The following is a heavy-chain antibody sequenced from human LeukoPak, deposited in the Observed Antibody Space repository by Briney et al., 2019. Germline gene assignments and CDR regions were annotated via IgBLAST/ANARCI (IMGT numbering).Heavy chain of an antibody. D-gene: IGHD3-10*01. CDR2: INHSGST. Sequence: SETLSLTCAVYGGSFSGYYWSWIRQPPGKGLEWIGEINHSGSTNYNPSLKSRVTISVDTSKNQFSLKLSSVTAADTAVYYCARGPKYYYGSGSYRTYYFDYWGQGTLVTASS. V-gene: IGHV4-34*01. CDR3: ARGPKYYYGSGSYRTYYFDY. J-gene: IGHJ4*02. CDR1: GGSFSGYY.